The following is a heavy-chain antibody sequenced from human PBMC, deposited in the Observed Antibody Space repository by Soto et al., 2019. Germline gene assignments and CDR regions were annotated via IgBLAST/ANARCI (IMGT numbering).Heavy chain of an antibody. V-gene: IGHV4-59*12. J-gene: IGHJ6*02. Sequence: SETLSLTCTVSGGSISSYYWSWIRQPPGKGLEWIGYIYYTGRTNYNPSLKSRVTISVDTPKNQFSLKLSSVTAADTAVYYCARDYYGSGSYLDYYYYGMDVWGQGTTVTVSS. CDR1: GGSISSYY. CDR2: IYYTGRT. D-gene: IGHD3-10*01. CDR3: ARDYYGSGSYLDYYYYGMDV.